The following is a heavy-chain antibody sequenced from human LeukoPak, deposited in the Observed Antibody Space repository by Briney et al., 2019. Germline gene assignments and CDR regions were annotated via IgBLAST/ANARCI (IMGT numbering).Heavy chain of an antibody. CDR2: ISAYNGNT. J-gene: IGHJ4*02. CDR1: GYTFTSYV. V-gene: IGHV1-18*01. Sequence: GASVNVSCKASGYTFTSYVISWVRQAPGQGLEWMGWISAYNGNTNYEQKLQGRVTMTTDTSTSTAYMELRSLRSDDTAVYYCARATMVQGVITPPFDYWGQGTLVTVSS. CDR3: ARATMVQGVITPPFDY. D-gene: IGHD3-10*01.